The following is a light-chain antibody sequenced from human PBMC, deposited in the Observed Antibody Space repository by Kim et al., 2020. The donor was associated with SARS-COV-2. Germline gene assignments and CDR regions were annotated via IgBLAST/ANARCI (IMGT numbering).Light chain of an antibody. CDR2: DVS. Sequence: QSALTQPASVSGSPGQSITISCTGTSSDVGGYNYVSWYQQYPGKAPKLMIYDVSKRPPGVSNRFSGSKSGNTASLIISGLQAEDEADYSCSSYTTSSTFVFGGGTRLTVL. CDR3: SSYTTSSTFV. CDR1: SSDVGGYNY. J-gene: IGLJ3*02. V-gene: IGLV2-14*01.